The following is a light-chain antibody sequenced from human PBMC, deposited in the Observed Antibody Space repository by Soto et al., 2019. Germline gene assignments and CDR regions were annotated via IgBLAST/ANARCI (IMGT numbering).Light chain of an antibody. Sequence: DIQMTQSPSTLSASVGDTVTITCRASQSISSWLAWYQQKPGKAPKLLIYDASSLESGVPSRFSGSVSVTEFTLTISNLQPDDFATYYCQQYNGFFGPGTKVDIK. CDR3: QQYNGF. CDR1: QSISSW. J-gene: IGKJ3*01. CDR2: DAS. V-gene: IGKV1-5*01.